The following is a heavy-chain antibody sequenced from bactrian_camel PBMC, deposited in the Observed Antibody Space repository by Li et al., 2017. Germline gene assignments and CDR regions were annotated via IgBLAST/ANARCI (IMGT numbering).Heavy chain of an antibody. J-gene: IGHJ4*01. V-gene: IGHV3S53*01. CDR1: WGFDDANA. CDR3: AAEGALNCGICYGNPNY. CDR2: ISPDGKE. D-gene: IGHD2*01. Sequence: HVQLVESGGGSVQIGGSLTLVCAASWGFDDANAEWGWFRQTAGALCEMVASISPDGKEYYSDSVKGRFAISRDNGENAVRLRMSALSPRDTAVYTCAAEGALNCGICYGNPNYWGQGTQVTV.